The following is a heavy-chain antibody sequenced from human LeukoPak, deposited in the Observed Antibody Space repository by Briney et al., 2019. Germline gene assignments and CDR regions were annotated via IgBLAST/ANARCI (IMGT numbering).Heavy chain of an antibody. Sequence: SVKVSCKASGGTFSSYAISWVRQAPGQGLEWMGRIIPILGIANYAQKFQGRVTITADKSTSTAYMELSSLRSEDTAVYYCARERGILTGYYENWFDPWGQGTLVTVS. CDR1: GGTFSSYA. D-gene: IGHD3-9*01. J-gene: IGHJ5*02. V-gene: IGHV1-69*04. CDR2: IIPILGIA. CDR3: ARERGILTGYYENWFDP.